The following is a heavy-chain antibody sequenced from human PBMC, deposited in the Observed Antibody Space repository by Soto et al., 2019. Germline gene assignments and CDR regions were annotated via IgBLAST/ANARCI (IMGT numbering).Heavy chain of an antibody. J-gene: IGHJ3*02. V-gene: IGHV4-31*03. CDR3: ARTPYSSSSLLGAFDI. CDR1: GVSISSGGYY. D-gene: IGHD6-6*01. Sequence: SETLSLTCTVSGVSISSGGYYWSWIRQNPGKGLEWIGYIYYSGSTYYNPSLKSRVTISVDTSKNQFSLKLSSVTAADTAVYYCARTPYSSSSLLGAFDIWGQGTMVTVSS. CDR2: IYYSGST.